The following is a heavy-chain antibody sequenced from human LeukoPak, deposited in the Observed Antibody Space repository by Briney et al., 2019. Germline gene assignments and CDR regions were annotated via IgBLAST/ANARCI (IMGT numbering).Heavy chain of an antibody. Sequence: SETLSLTCSVYGGSFSGYYWSWIRQPPGKGLEWIGEINHSGSTNYNPSLKSRVTISVDTSKNQFSLKLSSVTAADTAVYYCAGRGYCSSTSCSGWFDPWGQGTLVTVSS. D-gene: IGHD2-2*01. CDR3: AGRGYCSSTSCSGWFDP. J-gene: IGHJ5*02. V-gene: IGHV4-34*01. CDR2: INHSGST. CDR1: GGSFSGYY.